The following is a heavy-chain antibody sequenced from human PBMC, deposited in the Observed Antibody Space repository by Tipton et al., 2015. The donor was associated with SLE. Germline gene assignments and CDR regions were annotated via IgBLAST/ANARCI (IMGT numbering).Heavy chain of an antibody. Sequence: SLRLSCAASGFTFEAFAMTWVRQAPGKGLEWVAGIIGSGSSSYTADSVKGRFTVSRDNANNRLELQMNSLRAEDTAVYYCVKNPDWRYDISCFESWGQGALVTVSS. J-gene: IGHJ4*02. CDR3: VKNPDWRYDISCFES. CDR2: IIGSGSSS. V-gene: IGHV3-23*01. CDR1: GFTFEAFA. D-gene: IGHD2-8*02.